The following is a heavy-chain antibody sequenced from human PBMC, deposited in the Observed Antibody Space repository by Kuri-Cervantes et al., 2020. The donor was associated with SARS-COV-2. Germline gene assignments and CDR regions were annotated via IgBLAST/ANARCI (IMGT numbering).Heavy chain of an antibody. V-gene: IGHV3-49*03. CDR3: SRGRVWFDP. J-gene: IGHJ5*02. CDR2: IRNKGYGATT. CDR1: GFKLGDYP. Sequence: GESLKISCTASGFKLGDYPMSWFRQAPGKGLEWVGFIRNKGYGATTEYGASVKGRFTISRDDSESIAYLQMNSLKTEDTAVYYCSRGRVWFDPWGQGTLVTVSS.